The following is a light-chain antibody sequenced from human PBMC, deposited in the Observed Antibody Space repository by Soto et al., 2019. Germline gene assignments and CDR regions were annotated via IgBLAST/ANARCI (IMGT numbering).Light chain of an antibody. J-gene: IGKJ1*01. CDR1: QTISSW. Sequence: DIQMTHSPFTLSASVGDRVTITCRASQTISSWLAWYQQIPGKAPKLLIYDASNLESGVPSRFSGSGSGTEFTLTISSLQPEDFAVYYCQQYENYWTCGQGTKVDIK. V-gene: IGKV1-5*01. CDR2: DAS. CDR3: QQYENYWT.